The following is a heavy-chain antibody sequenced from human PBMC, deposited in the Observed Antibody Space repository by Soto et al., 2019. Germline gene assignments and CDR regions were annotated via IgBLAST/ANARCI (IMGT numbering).Heavy chain of an antibody. J-gene: IGHJ5*02. CDR3: ARVVGALGHWFDP. V-gene: IGHV1-18*01. Sequence: QVQLVQSGAEVKKPGASVKVSCKASGYTFTSYGISWVRQAPGQGLEWMGRISAYNGNTNYAQKLQGRVTMTTYTPTSTAYKELRSLRSDDTAVDSCARVVGALGHWFDPWGQGTLVTVSS. CDR1: GYTFTSYG. CDR2: ISAYNGNT. D-gene: IGHD1-26*01.